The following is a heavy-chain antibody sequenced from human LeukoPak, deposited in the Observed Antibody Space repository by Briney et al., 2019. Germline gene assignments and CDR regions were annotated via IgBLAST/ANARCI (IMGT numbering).Heavy chain of an antibody. CDR1: GGSISSYY. Sequence: SETLSLTCTVSGGSISSYYWSWIRHPAGKGLEWIGRIYTSGSTNYNPSLKSRVTISVDTSKNQFSVKLSSVTAADTAVYYCARRLGYSGYVFDYWGQGTLVTVSS. CDR2: IYTSGST. D-gene: IGHD5-12*01. CDR3: ARRLGYSGYVFDY. V-gene: IGHV4-4*07. J-gene: IGHJ4*02.